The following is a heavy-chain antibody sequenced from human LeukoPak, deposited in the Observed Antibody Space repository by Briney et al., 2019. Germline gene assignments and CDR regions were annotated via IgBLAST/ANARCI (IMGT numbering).Heavy chain of an antibody. CDR3: AKSPTVAYYRYFDY. CDR2: ISYDGSNK. CDR1: GFTFSSYG. J-gene: IGHJ4*02. Sequence: GGSLRLSCAASGFTFSSYGMHWVRQAPGKGLEWVAVISYDGSNKYYADSVKGRFTISRDNSKNTLYLQMNSLRAEDTAVYYCAKSPTVAYYRYFDYWGQGTLVTVSS. V-gene: IGHV3-30*18. D-gene: IGHD6-19*01.